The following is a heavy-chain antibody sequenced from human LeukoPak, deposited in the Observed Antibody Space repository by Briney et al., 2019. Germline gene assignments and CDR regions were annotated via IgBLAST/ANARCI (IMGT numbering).Heavy chain of an antibody. CDR3: ARLNPGIAARSYYFDY. Sequence: SETLSLTCTVSGGSTSSHYWSWIRRPPGKGLEWIGYIYYSGSTNYNPSLKSRVTISVDTSKNQFSLKLSSVTAADTAVYYCARLNPGIAARSYYFDYWGQGTLVTVSS. CDR1: GGSTSSHY. V-gene: IGHV4-59*11. CDR2: IYYSGST. D-gene: IGHD6-6*01. J-gene: IGHJ4*02.